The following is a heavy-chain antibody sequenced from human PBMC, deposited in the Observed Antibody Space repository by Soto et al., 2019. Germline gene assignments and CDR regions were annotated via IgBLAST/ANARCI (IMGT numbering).Heavy chain of an antibody. D-gene: IGHD4-17*01. J-gene: IGHJ4*02. CDR2: VHNSGST. CDR3: LTGDNGGIVDY. V-gene: IGHV4-61*03. CDR1: GASVNSPPYS. Sequence: QILLQESGPGLVKPSETLSLICAVSGASVNSPPYSWTWVRQPPGKGLEWIGYVHNSGSTKYDPSFQSRVSRPLDTSNNPFSPRLTSVTAADAAVYYCLTGDNGGIVDYLGQGTLVSVSS.